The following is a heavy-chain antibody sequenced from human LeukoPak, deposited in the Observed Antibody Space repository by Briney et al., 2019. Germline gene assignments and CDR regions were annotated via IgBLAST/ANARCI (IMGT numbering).Heavy chain of an antibody. Sequence: PGGSLRLSCAASGFTFSSYSMNWVRQAPGKGLEWVSSISSSSSYIYYADSVKGRFTISRDNAKNSLYLQMNSLRAEDTAVYYCAKGTRSGSYYPFDSWGQGTLVTVSS. D-gene: IGHD3-10*01. CDR2: ISSSSSYI. CDR1: GFTFSSYS. CDR3: AKGTRSGSYYPFDS. V-gene: IGHV3-21*04. J-gene: IGHJ4*02.